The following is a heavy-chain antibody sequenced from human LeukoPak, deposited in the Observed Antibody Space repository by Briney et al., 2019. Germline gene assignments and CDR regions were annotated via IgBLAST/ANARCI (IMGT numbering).Heavy chain of an antibody. CDR2: ISSSSSYI. Sequence: PGGSLRLSCAASGFTFSSYSMNWVRQAPGKGLEWVSSISSSSSYIYYADSVKGRFTISGDNAKNSLYLQMNSLRAEDTAVYYCARDRSGNYYDSSGYYYHFDYWGQGTLVTVSS. CDR1: GFTFSSYS. J-gene: IGHJ4*02. V-gene: IGHV3-21*01. D-gene: IGHD3-22*01. CDR3: ARDRSGNYYDSSGYYYHFDY.